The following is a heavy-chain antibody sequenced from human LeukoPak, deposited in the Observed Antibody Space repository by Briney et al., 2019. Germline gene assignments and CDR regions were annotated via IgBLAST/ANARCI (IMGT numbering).Heavy chain of an antibody. CDR1: GFTFSSYG. V-gene: IGHV3-30*03. CDR2: ISYDGSNK. J-gene: IGHJ5*02. CDR3: AHLGYSSSLDWFDP. D-gene: IGHD6-13*01. Sequence: GRSLRLSCAASGFTFSSYGMHWVRQAPRKGLEWVAVISYDGSNKYYSDSVKGRFTISRDNSKNTLYLQMNSLRAEDTAVYYCAHLGYSSSLDWFDPWGQGTLVTVSS.